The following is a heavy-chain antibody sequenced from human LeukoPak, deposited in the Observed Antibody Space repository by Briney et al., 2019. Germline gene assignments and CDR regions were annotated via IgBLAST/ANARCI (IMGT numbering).Heavy chain of an antibody. CDR2: IKQDGSDK. CDR1: GFTFSTHW. CDR3: ARQEYCSGNCFYNMDV. D-gene: IGHD2-15*01. J-gene: IGHJ6*04. Sequence: AGGSLRLSCAASGFTFSTHWMSWVRQAPGKGPEWVANIKQDGSDKYYVDSVKGRFTISRDNAKNSLYLQMNSLRAEDTAVYYCARQEYCSGNCFYNMDVWGKGTTVTVSS. V-gene: IGHV3-7*01.